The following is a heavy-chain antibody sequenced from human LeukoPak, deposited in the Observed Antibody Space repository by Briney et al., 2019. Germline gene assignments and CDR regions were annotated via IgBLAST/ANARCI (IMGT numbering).Heavy chain of an antibody. CDR3: ARGLVEQWLVGGFDY. CDR2: INHSGST. D-gene: IGHD6-19*01. V-gene: IGHV4-34*01. CDR1: GGSISSYY. J-gene: IGHJ4*02. Sequence: SETLSLTCTVSGGSISSYYWSWIRQPPGKGLEWIGEINHSGSTNYNPSLKSRVTISVDTSKNQFSLKLSSVTAADTAVYYCARGLVEQWLVGGFDYWGQGTLVTVSS.